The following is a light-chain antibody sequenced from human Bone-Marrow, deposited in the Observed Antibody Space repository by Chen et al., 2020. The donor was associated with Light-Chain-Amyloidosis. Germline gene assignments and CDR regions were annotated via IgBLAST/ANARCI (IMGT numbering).Light chain of an antibody. CDR3: QVWDRSSDRPV. CDR1: NIGSTS. J-gene: IGLJ3*02. V-gene: IGLV3-21*02. Sequence: SYVLTQPSSVSAARAPTATIACGGNNIGSTSGDWYQQTPGQAPILVVYDDSHRPSGIPERLSGSNSGNTATLTISRLEAGDEADYYCQVWDRSSDRPVFGGGTKLTVL. CDR2: DDS.